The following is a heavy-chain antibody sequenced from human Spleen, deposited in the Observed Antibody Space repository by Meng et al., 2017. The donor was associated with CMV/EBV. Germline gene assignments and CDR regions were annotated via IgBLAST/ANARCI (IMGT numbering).Heavy chain of an antibody. J-gene: IGHJ6*02. CDR2: IRYDGSNE. CDR3: ARVADFWSGHKYGMDV. CDR1: GFTFFSYG. V-gene: IGHV3-30*02. Sequence: GESLKISCAASGFTFFSYGMHWVRQAPGKGLEWVAFIRYDGSNENYADSVKGRFTISRDNAKNSLYLQMNSLRAEDTAVYYCARVADFWSGHKYGMDVWGQGTTVTVSS. D-gene: IGHD3-3*01.